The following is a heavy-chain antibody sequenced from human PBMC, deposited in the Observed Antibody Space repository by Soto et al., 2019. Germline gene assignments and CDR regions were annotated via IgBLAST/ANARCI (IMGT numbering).Heavy chain of an antibody. CDR2: IIPIFGTA. V-gene: IGHV1-69*01. Sequence: QVQLVQSGAEVKKPGSSVKVSCKASGGTFSSYAISWVRQAPGQGLEWMGGIIPIFGTANYAQKFQGRVTITADESTSTDYRELSSLRSEDTAVYYCARDRRYSSSWTFDYLGQGNLVTVSS. D-gene: IGHD6-13*01. J-gene: IGHJ4*02. CDR3: ARDRRYSSSWTFDY. CDR1: GGTFSSYA.